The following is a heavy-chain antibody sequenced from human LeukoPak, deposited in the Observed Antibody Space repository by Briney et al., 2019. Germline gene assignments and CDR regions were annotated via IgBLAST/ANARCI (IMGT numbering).Heavy chain of an antibody. V-gene: IGHV3-30*02. J-gene: IGHJ4*02. Sequence: PGGSLRLSCAASGFTFSNYGMHWVRQAPGKGLEWVTFIRYDGSNKYYADSVKGRFTISRDNSKNTLYLRMDSLRAEDTAVYYCAKDPRRGANWGPNDYWGQGTLVTVSS. CDR3: AKDPRRGANWGPNDY. CDR1: GFTFSNYG. D-gene: IGHD7-27*01. CDR2: IRYDGSNK.